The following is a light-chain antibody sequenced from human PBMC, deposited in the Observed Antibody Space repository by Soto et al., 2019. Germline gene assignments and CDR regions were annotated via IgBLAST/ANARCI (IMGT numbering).Light chain of an antibody. Sequence: DIQMTQSPSSLSASVGDRVTITCRASQSISSYLNWYQQKQGKAPKLLSNAASNLQSGVPSRFSGSGSGTNFTITITRLQPEDFATYYCQQSYSTPTFGPGTKVDIK. V-gene: IGKV1-39*01. CDR3: QQSYSTPT. J-gene: IGKJ3*01. CDR2: AAS. CDR1: QSISSY.